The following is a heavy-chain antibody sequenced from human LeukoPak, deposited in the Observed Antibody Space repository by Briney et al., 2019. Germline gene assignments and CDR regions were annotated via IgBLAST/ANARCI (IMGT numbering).Heavy chain of an antibody. Sequence: AGGSLRLSCAASGFTFSSYGMHWVRQAPGKGLGWVAVISYDGSNKYYADSVKGRFTISRDNSKNTLYLQMNSLRAEDTAVYYCTRDLMDYDVSTGLHHYYMDVWGQGTTVTVSS. V-gene: IGHV3-30*03. CDR1: GFTFSSYG. CDR3: TRDLMDYDVSTGLHHYYMDV. J-gene: IGHJ6*02. CDR2: ISYDGSNK. D-gene: IGHD3-9*01.